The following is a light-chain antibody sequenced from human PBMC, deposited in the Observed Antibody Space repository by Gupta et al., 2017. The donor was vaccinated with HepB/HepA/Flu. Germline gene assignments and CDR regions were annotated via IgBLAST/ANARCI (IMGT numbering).Light chain of an antibody. J-gene: IGKJ2*04. CDR3: QQYGSSPPNQACS. Sequence: DIVLTQSPGTLSLSPGERATLSCRASQSVSSSYLAWYHQKPGQAPRLLIYGASSRATGIPDRFSGSGSGTDFTLTISRLEPEDLAVYYGQQYGSSPPNQACSFGQGTXLEIK. CDR2: GAS. CDR1: QSVSSSY. V-gene: IGKV3-20*01.